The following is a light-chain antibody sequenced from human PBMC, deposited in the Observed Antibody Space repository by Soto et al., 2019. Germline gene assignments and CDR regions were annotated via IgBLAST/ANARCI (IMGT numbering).Light chain of an antibody. CDR3: QHYNTALET. V-gene: IGKV1-27*01. CDR1: QGVDNY. Sequence: QMTQSPSSLSASIGDRVTITCRASQGVDNYLAWYQQRPGKVPRLLIYAASTLQSGVPSRFSGSRFGADFTLTISSLQPEDVATYYCQHYNTALETFGQGTRVEIK. J-gene: IGKJ1*01. CDR2: AAS.